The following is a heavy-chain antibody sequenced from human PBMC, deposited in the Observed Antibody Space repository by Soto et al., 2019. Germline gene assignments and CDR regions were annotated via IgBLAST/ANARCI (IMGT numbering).Heavy chain of an antibody. CDR1: GFTFIDSW. Sequence: SGGSLRLSCTASGFTFIDSWMTWVRQAPGKGLEWVARIKPDESEKKYADSVKGRFSISRDNAKNSMYLQMDSLRGEDTAVYYCVRGGSNYASWGQGTLVTVSS. CDR3: VRGGSNYAS. J-gene: IGHJ5*02. D-gene: IGHD4-4*01. CDR2: IKPDESEK. V-gene: IGHV3-7*01.